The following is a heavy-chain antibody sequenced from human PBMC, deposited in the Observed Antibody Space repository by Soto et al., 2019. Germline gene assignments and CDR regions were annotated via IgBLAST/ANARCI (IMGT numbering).Heavy chain of an antibody. J-gene: IGHJ5*02. CDR3: ARVFRRVVPAAIWLDP. Sequence: PVGSLRLSCASSGFTFSSYWMSWVRHSPGKGLEWVANIKQDGSEKYYVDSVKGRFTISRDNAKNSLYLQMNGLRAEDTAVYYCARVFRRVVPAAIWLDPGGQGNLVTVS. CDR2: IKQDGSEK. V-gene: IGHV3-7*03. CDR1: GFTFSSYW. D-gene: IGHD2-2*01.